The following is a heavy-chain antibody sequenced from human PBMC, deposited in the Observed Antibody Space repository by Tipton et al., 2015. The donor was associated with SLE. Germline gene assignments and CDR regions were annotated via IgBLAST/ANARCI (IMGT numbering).Heavy chain of an antibody. CDR2: INPNTGGT. V-gene: IGHV1-2*06. D-gene: IGHD4-11*01. J-gene: IGHJ6*02. CDR3: ARDSLTTNSKYEDYYGMDV. Sequence: QLVQSGAEVKKPGASVKVSCKASGYTFTGYYMHWVRQAPGQGLEWMGRINPNTGGTNYAQKFQGRVTVTWDTSISTAYMELSRLRSDDTAVYFCARDSLTTNSKYEDYYGMDVWGRGTTVTVSS. CDR1: GYTFTGYY.